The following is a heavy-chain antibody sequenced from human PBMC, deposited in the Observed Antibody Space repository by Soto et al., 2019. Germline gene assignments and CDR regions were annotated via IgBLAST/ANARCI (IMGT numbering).Heavy chain of an antibody. J-gene: IGHJ6*02. CDR2: IHPSGST. Sequence: SETLSLTCAVSGGSLSDYYWPWIRQSPGKGLEWIGEIHPSGSTYYNPSLRSRVTISVDTSKNQFSLKLTSLTAADTAIYYCARGRDEYKLGNVWGHGTTVTVSS. CDR1: GGSLSDYY. CDR3: ARGRDEYKLGNV. V-gene: IGHV4-34*01. D-gene: IGHD1-1*01.